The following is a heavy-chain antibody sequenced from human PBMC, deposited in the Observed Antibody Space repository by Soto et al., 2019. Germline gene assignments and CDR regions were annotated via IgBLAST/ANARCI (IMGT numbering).Heavy chain of an antibody. CDR1: GCSISSGCYS. CDR3: ARANYYDSSGYQPRLDY. CDR2: IYHSGST. J-gene: IGHJ4*02. D-gene: IGHD3-22*01. V-gene: IGHV4-30-2*01. Sequence: SETLSLTCAVSGCSISSGCYSWSWIRQPPGKGLEWIGYIYHSGSTYYNPSLKSRVTISVDRSKNQFSLKLSSVTAADTAVYYCARANYYDSSGYQPRLDYWGQGTLVTVSS.